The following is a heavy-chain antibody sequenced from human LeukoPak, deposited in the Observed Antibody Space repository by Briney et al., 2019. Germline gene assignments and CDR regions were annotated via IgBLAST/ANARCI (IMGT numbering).Heavy chain of an antibody. CDR1: GYTFTGYY. D-gene: IGHD6-13*01. J-gene: IGHJ6*03. CDR3: ARVLAAADTYYYYYYMDV. V-gene: IGHV1-2*02. Sequence: ASVKVSCKASGYTFTGYYMHWVRQAPGQGLEWMGWINPNSGGTNYAQKFQGRVTMTRDTSISTAYMELSRLRSDDTAVYYCARVLAAADTYYYYYYMDVWGKGTTVTVSS. CDR2: INPNSGGT.